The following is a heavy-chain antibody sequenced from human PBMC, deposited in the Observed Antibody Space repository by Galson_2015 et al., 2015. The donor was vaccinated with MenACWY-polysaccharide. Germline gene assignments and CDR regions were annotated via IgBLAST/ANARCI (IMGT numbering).Heavy chain of an antibody. V-gene: IGHV3-74*01. J-gene: IGHJ6*02. CDR3: VGPLGRGGTGAYGMDA. CDR2: INSDASST. D-gene: IGHD3-10*01. Sequence: SLRLSCAASGLTFSNNWIHWVRQAPGKGLVWVSRINSDASSTAYADSVKGRFTISRDNAKNTLYLQMNSLRVGDTAVYYCVGPLGRGGTGAYGMDAWGQGTTVTVSS. CDR1: GLTFSNNW.